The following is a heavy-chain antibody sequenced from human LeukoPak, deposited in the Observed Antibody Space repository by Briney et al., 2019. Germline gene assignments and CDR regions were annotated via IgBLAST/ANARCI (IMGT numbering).Heavy chain of an antibody. CDR3: AKDREARGYSYGVFDY. CDR2: ISGSGGST. J-gene: IGHJ4*02. D-gene: IGHD5-18*01. CDR1: GFTFSSYA. Sequence: GGSLRPSCAASGFTFSSYAMSWVRQAPGKGLEWVSAISGSGGSTYYADSVKGRFTISRDNSKNTLYLQMNSLRAEDTAVYYCAKDREARGYSYGVFDYWGQGTLVTVSS. V-gene: IGHV3-23*01.